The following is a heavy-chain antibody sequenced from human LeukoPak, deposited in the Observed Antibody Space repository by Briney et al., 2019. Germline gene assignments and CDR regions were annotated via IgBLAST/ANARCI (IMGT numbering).Heavy chain of an antibody. CDR2: MSPNSGNT. J-gene: IGHJ4*02. Sequence: ASVKVSCKASGYSFTSYDINWVRQATGQGLEWMGWMSPNSGNTGYAQKFQGRVTMTRNTSISTAYMELSSLRSEDTAVYYCARVKYCSSTSCHPIFDYWGQGTLVTVSS. V-gene: IGHV1-8*01. CDR3: ARVKYCSSTSCHPIFDY. D-gene: IGHD2-2*01. CDR1: GYSFTSYD.